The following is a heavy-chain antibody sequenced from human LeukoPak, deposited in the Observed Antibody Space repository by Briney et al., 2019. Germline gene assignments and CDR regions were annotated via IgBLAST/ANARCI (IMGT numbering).Heavy chain of an antibody. D-gene: IGHD3-22*01. V-gene: IGHV1-8*01. J-gene: IGHJ3*02. CDR2: MNPNSGNT. Sequence: ASVKVSCKASGYTFTSYDINWVRQATGQGLEWMGWMNPNSGNTGYAQKFQGRVTMTRNTSISTAYMELSSLRSEDTAVYYCARDYYDSSGSAFDIWAKGQWSPSLQ. CDR1: GYTFTSYD. CDR3: ARDYYDSSGSAFDI.